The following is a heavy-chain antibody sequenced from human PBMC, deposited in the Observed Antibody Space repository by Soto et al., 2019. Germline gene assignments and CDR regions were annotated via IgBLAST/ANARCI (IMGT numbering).Heavy chain of an antibody. CDR3: ASPTLVTTVTTGGGYFDY. V-gene: IGHV4-59*08. D-gene: IGHD4-17*01. J-gene: IGHJ4*02. Sequence: SETLSLTCTVSGGSISSYYWSWIRQPPGKGLEWIGYIYYSGSTNYNPSLKSRVTISVDTSKNQFSLKLSSVTAADTAVYYCASPTLVTTVTTGGGYFDYWGQGTLVTVSS. CDR2: IYYSGST. CDR1: GGSISSYY.